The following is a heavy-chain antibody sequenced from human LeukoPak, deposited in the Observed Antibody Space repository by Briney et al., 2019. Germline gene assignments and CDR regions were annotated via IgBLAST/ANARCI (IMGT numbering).Heavy chain of an antibody. CDR1: GFTFSSYG. CDR2: IWYDGSNK. CDR3: ARTPNGGWENWFDP. D-gene: IGHD2-8*01. J-gene: IGHJ5*02. Sequence: GRSLRLSCAASGFTFSSYGMHWVRQAPGKGLEWVAVIWYDGSNKYYADSVKGRFTISRDNSKNTLYLQMNSLRAEDTAVYYCARTPNGGWENWFDPWGQGTLVTVSS. V-gene: IGHV3-33*01.